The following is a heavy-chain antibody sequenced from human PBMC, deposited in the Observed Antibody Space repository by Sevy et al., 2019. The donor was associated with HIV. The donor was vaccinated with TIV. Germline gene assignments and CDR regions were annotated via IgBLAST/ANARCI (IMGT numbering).Heavy chain of an antibody. CDR1: GFTFRDYY. V-gene: IGHV3-11*01. CDR2: ISDRSTTI. Sequence: GGSLRLSCAASGFTFRDYYMSWIRQAPGRGLEWLAYISDRSTTIYYADSVKGRFTISRDNAKNSLFLQMKSLRAEDTAVYYCGREGILRYFDLWGRGTLVTVSS. J-gene: IGHJ2*01. CDR3: GREGILRYFDL. D-gene: IGHD3-3*01.